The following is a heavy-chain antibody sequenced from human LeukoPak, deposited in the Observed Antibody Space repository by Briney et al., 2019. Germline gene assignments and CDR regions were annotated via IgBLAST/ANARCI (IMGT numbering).Heavy chain of an antibody. D-gene: IGHD2-2*01. CDR1: GGSISSGSYY. J-gene: IGHJ4*02. V-gene: IGHV4-61*02. CDR3: ARDRVGSTSRPYDY. CDR2: IYTSGST. Sequence: SETLSLTCTVSGGSISSGSYYWSWIRQPAGKGLEWIGRIYTSGSTNYNPSLKSRVTISVDTSKNQFSLKLSSVTAADTAVYYCARDRVGSTSRPYDYWGQGTLVTVSS.